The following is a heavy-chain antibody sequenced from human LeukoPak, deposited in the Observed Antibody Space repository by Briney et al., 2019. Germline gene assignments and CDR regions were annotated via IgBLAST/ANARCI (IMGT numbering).Heavy chain of an antibody. J-gene: IGHJ4*02. D-gene: IGHD6-13*01. CDR3: ARDQGRRSWPSYYFDY. CDR2: ISSSGSTI. CDR1: GFTFSDYY. Sequence: GSLRLSCAASGFTFSDYYMSWIRQAPGKGLEWVSYISSSGSTIYYADSVKGRFTISRDNAKNSLYLQMNSLRAEDTAVYYCARDQGRRSWPSYYFDYWGQGTLVTVSS. V-gene: IGHV3-11*04.